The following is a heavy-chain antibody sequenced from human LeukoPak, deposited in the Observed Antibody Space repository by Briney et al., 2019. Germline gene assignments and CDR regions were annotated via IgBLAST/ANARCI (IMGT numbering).Heavy chain of an antibody. V-gene: IGHV3-11*04. CDR1: GFTFSDYY. CDR2: ISKSGSTI. CDR3: ARVYRSGGSIDY. J-gene: IGHJ4*02. D-gene: IGHD2-15*01. Sequence: GGSLRLSCAASGFTFSDYYMSWIRQAPGKGLEWVSYISKSGSTIHYADSVKGGFTISRDNAKNSLYLQMNSLRAEDTAVYYCARVYRSGGSIDYWGQGTLVTVSS.